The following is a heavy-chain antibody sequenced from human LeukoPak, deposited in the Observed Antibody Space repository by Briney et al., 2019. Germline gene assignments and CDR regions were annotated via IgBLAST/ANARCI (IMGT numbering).Heavy chain of an antibody. CDR2: IKQDESEK. CDR3: ARDEGGAFDM. Sequence: GGSLRLSCAASGFAFSHYWMTWVRQAPGKGLEWVANIKQDESEKYYVDSVKGRFTISRDNTKNSLYLQMNSLRAEGTAVYYCARDEGGAFDMWGQGTMVTVSS. V-gene: IGHV3-7*01. CDR1: GFAFSHYW. D-gene: IGHD3-16*01. J-gene: IGHJ3*02.